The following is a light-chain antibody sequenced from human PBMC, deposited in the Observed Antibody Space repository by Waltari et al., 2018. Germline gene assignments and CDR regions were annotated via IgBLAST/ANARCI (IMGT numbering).Light chain of an antibody. J-gene: IGKJ3*01. CDR1: QSLLYSSNNKNY. CDR3: QQYYSTPPT. V-gene: IGKV4-1*01. CDR2: WAS. Sequence: DIVMTQSPDSLALSLGERATINCKSSQSLLYSSNNKNYLAWYQQKPGQPPKLLIYWASTRASGVPDGFSGRGAGTDFTLTVSSLQAEDVAVYYCQQYYSTPPTFGPGTKVDIK.